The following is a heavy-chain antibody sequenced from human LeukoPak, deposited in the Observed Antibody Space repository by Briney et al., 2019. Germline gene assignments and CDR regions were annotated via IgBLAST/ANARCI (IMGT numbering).Heavy chain of an antibody. CDR2: INHSGST. CDR3: ARAAGPLQY. J-gene: IGHJ4*02. Sequence: SETLSLTCTVSGGSISSYYWSWIRQPPGKGLEWIGEINHSGSTNYNPSLKSRVTISVDTSKNQFSLKLSSVTAADTAVYYCARAAGPLQYWGQGTLVTVSS. V-gene: IGHV4-34*01. D-gene: IGHD6-19*01. CDR1: GGSISSYY.